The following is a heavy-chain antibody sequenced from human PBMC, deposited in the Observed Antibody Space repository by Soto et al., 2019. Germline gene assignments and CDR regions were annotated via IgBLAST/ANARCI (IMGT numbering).Heavy chain of an antibody. J-gene: IGHJ4*02. CDR3: VKERINRWYDFDY. CDR2: ISSTSNYI. Sequence: PGGSLRLSCAASGFTFSSYSMNWVRQAPGKGLECVSSISSTSNYIYYADSVKGRFTISRDNAKNSLYLQMSSLRADDTAVYYCVKERINRWYDFDYWGPGTLVTVFS. CDR1: GFTFSSYS. D-gene: IGHD6-13*01. V-gene: IGHV3-21*01.